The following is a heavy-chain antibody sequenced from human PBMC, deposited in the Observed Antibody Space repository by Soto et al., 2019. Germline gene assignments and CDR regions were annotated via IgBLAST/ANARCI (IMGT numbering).Heavy chain of an antibody. CDR1: GFIFTGHW. D-gene: IGHD1-26*01. Sequence: PGGSLRLSCAASGFIFTGHWMHWVRQVPGKGLLWVSRINGDGSITTYADSVGGRFTISRDNAKNTLDLQMNNLSPEDTGLYYCARVLRGRGSSTFDLWGQGTLVT. CDR3: ARVLRGRGSSTFDL. V-gene: IGHV3-74*03. CDR2: INGDGSIT. J-gene: IGHJ4*02.